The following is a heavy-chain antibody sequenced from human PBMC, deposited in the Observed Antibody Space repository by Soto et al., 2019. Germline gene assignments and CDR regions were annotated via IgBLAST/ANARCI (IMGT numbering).Heavy chain of an antibody. Sequence: SVKVSCKASGGTFSSYAISWVRQAPGQGLEWMGGIIPIFGTANYAQKFQGRVTITADKSTSTAYMELSSLRSEDTAVYYCARVSNYDILPGYSPYYYYYYGMDVWGQGTQGIVS. V-gene: IGHV1-69*06. CDR3: ARVSNYDILPGYSPYYYYYYGMDV. D-gene: IGHD3-9*01. CDR1: GGTFSSYA. CDR2: IIPIFGTA. J-gene: IGHJ6*02.